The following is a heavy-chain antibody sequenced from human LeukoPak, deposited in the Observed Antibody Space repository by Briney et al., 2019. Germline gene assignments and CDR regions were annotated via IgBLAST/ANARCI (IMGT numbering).Heavy chain of an antibody. J-gene: IGHJ4*02. CDR2: INHSGST. CDR1: GGSFSGYY. V-gene: IGHV4-34*01. D-gene: IGHD1-1*01. Sequence: DPSETLSLTCAVYGGSFSGYYWSWIRQPPGKGLEWIGEINHSGSTNYNPSLKSRVTISVDTSKNQFSLKLSSVTAADTAVYYCARDEGYATGFDRDYWGQGTLVTVSS. CDR3: ARDEGYATGFDRDY.